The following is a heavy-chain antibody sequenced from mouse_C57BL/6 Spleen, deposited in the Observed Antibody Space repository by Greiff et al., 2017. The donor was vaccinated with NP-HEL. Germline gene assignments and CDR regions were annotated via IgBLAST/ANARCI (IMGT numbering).Heavy chain of an antibody. D-gene: IGHD2-1*01. CDR1: GYSITSGYY. CDR3: ARRGYGNADWYFDV. V-gene: IGHV3-6*01. Sequence: EVQLQESGPGLVKPSQSLSLTCSVTGYSITSGYYWNWIRQFPGNKLEWMGYISYDGSNNYNPSLKNRISITRDTSKNQFFLKLNSVTTEDTATYYCARRGYGNADWYFDVWGTGATVTVSS. CDR2: ISYDGSN. J-gene: IGHJ1*03.